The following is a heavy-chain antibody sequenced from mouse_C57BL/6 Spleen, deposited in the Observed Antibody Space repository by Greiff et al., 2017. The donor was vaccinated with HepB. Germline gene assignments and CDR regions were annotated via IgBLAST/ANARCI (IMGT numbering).Heavy chain of an antibody. CDR2: IDPSDSYT. V-gene: IGHV1-69*01. J-gene: IGHJ2*01. CDR3: AREVRFDY. CDR1: GYTFTSYW. D-gene: IGHD2-12*01. Sequence: QVQLQQPGAELVMPGASVKLSCKASGYTFTSYWMHWVKQRPGQGLEWIGEIDPSDSYTNYNQKFKGKSTLTVDKSSSTAYMQLSSLTSEDSAVYYCAREVRFDYWGQGTTLTVSS.